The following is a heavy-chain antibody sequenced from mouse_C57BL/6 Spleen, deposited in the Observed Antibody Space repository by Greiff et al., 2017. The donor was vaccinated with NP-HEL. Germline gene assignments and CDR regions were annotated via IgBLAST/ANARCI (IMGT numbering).Heavy chain of an antibody. CDR2: INPSSGYT. J-gene: IGHJ3*01. D-gene: IGHD4-1*01. CDR1: GYTFTSYT. CDR3: ARGDLTGSWFAY. Sequence: VKLVESGAELARPGASVKMSCKASGYTFTSYTMHWVKQRPGQGLEWIGYINPSSGYTKYNQKFKDKATLTADKSSSTAYMQLSSLTSEDSAVYYCARGDLTGSWFAYWGQGTLVTVSA. V-gene: IGHV1-4*01.